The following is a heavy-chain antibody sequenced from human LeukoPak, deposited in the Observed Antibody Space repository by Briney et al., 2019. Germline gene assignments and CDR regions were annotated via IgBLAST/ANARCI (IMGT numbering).Heavy chain of an antibody. V-gene: IGHV3-48*04. CDR2: ISSSGSTI. CDR3: ARALIGYYFDY. Sequence: GGSLRLSCSASEFTFSSYWMHWVRQAPGKGLEWVSYISSSGSTIYYADSVKGRFTISRDNAKNSLYLQMNSLRAEDTAVYYCARALIGYYFDYWGQGTLVTVSS. D-gene: IGHD2-8*01. J-gene: IGHJ4*02. CDR1: EFTFSSYW.